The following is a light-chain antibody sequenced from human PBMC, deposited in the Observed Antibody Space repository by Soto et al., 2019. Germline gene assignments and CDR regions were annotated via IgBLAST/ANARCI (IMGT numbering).Light chain of an antibody. CDR1: QSISSY. CDR3: QQSYSTPRT. Sequence: DTQITQPKPSLSASVGDRVIINCRSSQSISSYLNWYQQKPGKAPKLLIYAASSLQSGVPSRFSGSGSGTDFTLTISSLQPEDFPTYFCQQSYSTPRTFGQGTKVDVK. CDR2: AAS. J-gene: IGKJ1*01. V-gene: IGKV1-39*01.